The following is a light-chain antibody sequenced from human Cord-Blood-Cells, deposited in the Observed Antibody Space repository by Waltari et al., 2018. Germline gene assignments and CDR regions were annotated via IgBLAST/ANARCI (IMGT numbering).Light chain of an antibody. CDR2: RNN. J-gene: IGLJ3*02. CDR1: SSNIGSNY. Sequence: QSVLTQPPSASGTPGQRVTISCSGSSSNIGSNYVYWYQQLPGTAPKLLIHRNNQRPSGVPDRVSRSMSGTTASLAISGRRSEDEADDYCAAWDDSLSGRVFGGGTKLTVL. CDR3: AAWDDSLSGRV. V-gene: IGLV1-47*01.